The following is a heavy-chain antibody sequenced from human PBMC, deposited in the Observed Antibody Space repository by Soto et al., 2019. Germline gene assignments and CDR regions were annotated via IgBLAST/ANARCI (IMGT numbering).Heavy chain of an antibody. Sequence: ASVKVSCKASGFTFTSSAVQWVRQARGQRLEWIGWIVVGSGNTNYAQKFQERVTITRDMSTSTAYMELSSLRSEDTAVYYCARDHIAARPVYYYGMDVWGQGTTVTVSS. CDR1: GFTFTSSA. J-gene: IGHJ6*02. CDR2: IVVGSGNT. V-gene: IGHV1-58*01. CDR3: ARDHIAARPVYYYGMDV. D-gene: IGHD6-6*01.